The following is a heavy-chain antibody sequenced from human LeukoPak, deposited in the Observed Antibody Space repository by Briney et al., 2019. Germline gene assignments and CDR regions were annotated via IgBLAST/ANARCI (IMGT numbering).Heavy chain of an antibody. CDR2: ISSSGSTI. V-gene: IGHV3-48*03. Sequence: GGSLRLSCAASGFTFSSYEMNWVRQAPGKGLEWVSYISSSGSTIYYADSVKRRFTISRDNAKNSLYLQMNSLRAEDTAVYYCARDTQYQPLPDFFDYWGQGTLVTVSS. D-gene: IGHD2-2*01. CDR3: ARDTQYQPLPDFFDY. CDR1: GFTFSSYE. J-gene: IGHJ4*02.